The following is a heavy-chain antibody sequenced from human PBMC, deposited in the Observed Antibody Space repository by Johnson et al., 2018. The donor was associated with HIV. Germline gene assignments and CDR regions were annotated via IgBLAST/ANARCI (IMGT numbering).Heavy chain of an antibody. CDR2: MSYDGSNK. D-gene: IGHD4-23*01. V-gene: IGHV3-30*18. Sequence: QVQLVESGGGVVQPGGSLRLSCAASGFTFSSYGMHWVRQAPGKGLEWVAVMSYDGSNKYYADSVKGRFTVSRDNSKNTLYLQMNSLRADDTAVYYCAKESETYGGNIGFQHAFDIWGQGTMVTVSS. CDR3: AKESETYGGNIGFQHAFDI. CDR1: GFTFSSYG. J-gene: IGHJ3*02.